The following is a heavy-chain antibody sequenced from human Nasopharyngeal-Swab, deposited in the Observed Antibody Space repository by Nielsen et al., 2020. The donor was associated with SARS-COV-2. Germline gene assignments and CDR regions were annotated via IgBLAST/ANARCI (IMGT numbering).Heavy chain of an antibody. CDR1: GFTFSSYG. CDR3: AKTPGGGNNYFDY. V-gene: IGHV3-30*18. D-gene: IGHD5-24*01. J-gene: IGHJ4*02. Sequence: GESLKISCAASGFTFSSYGMHWVRQTPGKGLEWVAVVSYDGTNRNYADSVKGRFTISRDNSKDRLYLQMNSLRAEDTAVYYCAKTPGGGNNYFDYWGQGTLVTVSS. CDR2: VSYDGTNR.